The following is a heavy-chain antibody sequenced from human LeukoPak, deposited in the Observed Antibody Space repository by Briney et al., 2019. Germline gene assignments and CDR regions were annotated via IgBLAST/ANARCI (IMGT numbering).Heavy chain of an antibody. J-gene: IGHJ4*02. D-gene: IGHD4-17*01. V-gene: IGHV3-15*01. CDR3: STHHYGMTTVTAFTV. CDR2: IKSKIDGGTT. CDR1: GFTFNNAW. Sequence: PGGSLRLSCAASGFTFNNAWMSWVRQAPGKGLEWVGRIKSKIDGGTTDYAAPVKGRFTISRDDSKNTLYLQMSSLKTEDTAVYYCSTHHYGMTTVTAFTVWGQGTLVTVSS.